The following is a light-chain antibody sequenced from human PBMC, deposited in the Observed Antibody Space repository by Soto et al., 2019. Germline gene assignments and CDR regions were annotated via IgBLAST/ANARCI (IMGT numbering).Light chain of an antibody. Sequence: ETVMTQSPATLSVSPGERATLSCRASQSVSSNLAWYQQKPGQAPSLLIYGASTRATGIPARFSGSGSGTEFTLTISSLQSEDFAVYYCQQYNNWPQTFGQGTKVEIK. CDR3: QQYNNWPQT. CDR1: QSVSSN. CDR2: GAS. J-gene: IGKJ1*01. V-gene: IGKV3-15*01.